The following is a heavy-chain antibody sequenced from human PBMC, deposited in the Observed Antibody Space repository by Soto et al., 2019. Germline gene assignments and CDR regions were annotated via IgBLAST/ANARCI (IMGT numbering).Heavy chain of an antibody. Sequence: QVQLVESGGGVVQPGRSLRLSCAASGFTFSSYGMHWVRQAPGKGLEWVAVIWYDGSNKYYADSVKGRFTISRDNSKNTMYLQMNSLRSEDTALYDCAREHKNPIYVFWSADADRWDVWGQGTTVTVSS. D-gene: IGHD3-3*01. J-gene: IGHJ6*02. CDR3: AREHKNPIYVFWSADADRWDV. CDR2: IWYDGSNK. V-gene: IGHV3-33*01. CDR1: GFTFSSYG.